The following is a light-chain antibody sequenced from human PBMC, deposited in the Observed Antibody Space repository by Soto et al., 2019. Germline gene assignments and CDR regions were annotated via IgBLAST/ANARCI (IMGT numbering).Light chain of an antibody. CDR1: QSVYSN. V-gene: IGKV3-11*01. J-gene: IGKJ1*01. CDR2: GAS. Sequence: IVMTQSPATLSVSPGERATLSCRASQSVYSNLAWYQQKPGQAPRLLIFGASTRATGIPARFSGSGSGTDFTLTISSLEPEDFAVYYCQQRSNWPRTFGQGTKVDI. CDR3: QQRSNWPRT.